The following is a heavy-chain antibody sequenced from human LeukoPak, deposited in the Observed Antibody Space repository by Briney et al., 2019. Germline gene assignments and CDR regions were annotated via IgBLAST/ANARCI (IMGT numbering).Heavy chain of an antibody. CDR3: AKLRGFSSRDAFDI. V-gene: IGHV3-30*02. J-gene: IGHJ3*02. Sequence: GGSLRLSCAASGFIFSSYGMHWVRQAPGKGLEWVAFIRYDGSNKYYADSVKGRFTISRDNSKNTLYLQMNSLRAEDTAVYYCAKLRGFSSRDAFDIWGQGTMVTVSS. D-gene: IGHD6-13*01. CDR1: GFIFSSYG. CDR2: IRYDGSNK.